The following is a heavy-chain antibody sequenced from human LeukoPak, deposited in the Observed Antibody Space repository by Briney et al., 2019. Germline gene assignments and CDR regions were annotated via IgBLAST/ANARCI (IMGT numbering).Heavy chain of an antibody. V-gene: IGHV3-7*01. Sequence: GGSLRLSCAASGFTFRSYWMSWVRQAPGKGLEWVANIGRDGRETKYVDSVKGRFSISRDNTKNSLYLQINSLRAEDTAVYYCARQYSGSLLFFDYWGQGILVAVSS. J-gene: IGHJ4*02. CDR1: GFTFRSYW. CDR2: IGRDGRET. CDR3: ARQYSGSLLFFDY. D-gene: IGHD1-26*01.